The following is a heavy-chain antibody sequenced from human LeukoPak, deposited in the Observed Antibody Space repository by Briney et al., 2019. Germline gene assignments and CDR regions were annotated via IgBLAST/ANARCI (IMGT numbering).Heavy chain of an antibody. D-gene: IGHD2-15*01. CDR1: GITFNTYT. V-gene: IGHV3-21*01. Sequence: GGSLRLSCAASGITFNTYTMNWVRQAPGKGLEWVSSISSSSSYIYYADSVKGRFTISRDNARNSLYLQMNSLRAEDTAVYYCARDGLAAATLHWCFDLWGRGTLVTVSS. CDR3: ARDGLAAATLHWCFDL. CDR2: ISSSSSYI. J-gene: IGHJ2*01.